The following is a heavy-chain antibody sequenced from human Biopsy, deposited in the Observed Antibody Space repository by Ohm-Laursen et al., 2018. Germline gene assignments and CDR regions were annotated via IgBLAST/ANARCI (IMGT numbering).Heavy chain of an antibody. CDR2: ISNSGTT. D-gene: IGHD3-3*01. Sequence: DTLSLTCTLSGASVRSHFLTWIRQPPGKGLQWIGSISNSGTTKSSPSLKSRVNISLHTSKNQLSLKLTSLTAADTAVYYCARLSTLFGVADFTDDWGQGTLVTVSS. V-gene: IGHV4-59*08. CDR1: GASVRSHF. J-gene: IGHJ4*02. CDR3: ARLSTLFGVADFTDD.